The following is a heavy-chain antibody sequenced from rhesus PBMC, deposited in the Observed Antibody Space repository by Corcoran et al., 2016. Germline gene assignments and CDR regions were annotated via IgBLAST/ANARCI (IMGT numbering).Heavy chain of an antibody. CDR3: ARVNWNYWLRGLDS. CDR2: IYGNSAST. J-gene: IGHJ6*01. CDR1: GGSISGYYY. V-gene: IGHV4-73*01. D-gene: IGHD1-26*01. Sequence: QVQLQQWGEGLVKPSETLSLTCAVYGGSISGYYYWSWIRQPPGKGLEWIGYIYGNSASTNYNPSRKTRVTISKATSKNQFSLKLSSVTAADTAVYYCARVNWNYWLRGLDSWGQGVVVTISS.